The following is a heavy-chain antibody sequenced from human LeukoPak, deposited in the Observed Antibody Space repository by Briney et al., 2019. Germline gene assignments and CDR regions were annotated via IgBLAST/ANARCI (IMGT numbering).Heavy chain of an antibody. CDR3: ARPRYSSSWYGGFDY. CDR2: IYTSGST. V-gene: IGHV4-4*09. CDR1: GGSISSYY. J-gene: IGHJ4*02. D-gene: IGHD6-13*01. Sequence: SETLSLTCTVSGGSISSYYWSWIRQPPGKGLEWIGYIYTSGSTNYNPSLKSRVTISVDTSKNQFSLKLSSVTAADTAVYYCARPRYSSSWYGGFDYWGQGTLVTVSS.